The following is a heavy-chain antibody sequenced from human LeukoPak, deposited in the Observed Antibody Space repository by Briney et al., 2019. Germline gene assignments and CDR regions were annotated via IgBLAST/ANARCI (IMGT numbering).Heavy chain of an antibody. CDR1: TFTFSSYT. CDR3: AKPNMGYWAIDS. V-gene: IGHV3-23*01. D-gene: IGHD1-26*01. Sequence: GGSLRLSCAASTFTFSSYTMTCVRQAPGKGLEWVSGISGSGGSTYYADSVRGRFTISRDNSKNMVYLQMNSLRAEDTAVYYCAKPNMGYWAIDSWGQGTLVTVSS. J-gene: IGHJ4*02. CDR2: ISGSGGST.